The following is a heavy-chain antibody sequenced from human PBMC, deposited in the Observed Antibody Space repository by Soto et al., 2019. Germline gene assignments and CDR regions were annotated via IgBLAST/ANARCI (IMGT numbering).Heavy chain of an antibody. CDR3: ARGAYGSGSYYDPYNWFDP. Sequence: ASVKVSCKASGYTFTGYYMHWVRQAPGQGLEWMGWINPNSGGTNYAQKFQGWVTMTRDTSISTAYMELSRLRSDDTAVYYCARGAYGSGSYYDPYNWFDPWGQGTLVTVSS. J-gene: IGHJ5*02. D-gene: IGHD3-10*01. V-gene: IGHV1-2*04. CDR2: INPNSGGT. CDR1: GYTFTGYY.